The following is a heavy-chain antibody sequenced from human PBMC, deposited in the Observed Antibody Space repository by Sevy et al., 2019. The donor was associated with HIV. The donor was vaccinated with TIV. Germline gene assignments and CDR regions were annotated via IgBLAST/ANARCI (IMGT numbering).Heavy chain of an antibody. CDR1: GFTFENYG. V-gene: IGHV3-20*04. J-gene: IGHJ5*02. D-gene: IGHD5-12*01. CDR3: ARNTGFAYEDNWFDP. Sequence: GGSLRLSCAVSGFTFENYGMSWVRQAPGKGLEWVTGINWNGGTKNYVDSVKGRFTISRDNAKNSLNLQMDSLRVEDTAVYYGARNTGFAYEDNWFDPWGQGTLVTVSS. CDR2: INWNGGTK.